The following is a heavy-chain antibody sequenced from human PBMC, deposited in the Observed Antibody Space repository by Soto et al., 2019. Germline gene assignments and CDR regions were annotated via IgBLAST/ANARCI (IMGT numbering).Heavy chain of an antibody. CDR3: ARAWGEGGYSYGYVP. CDR2: IYYSGST. CDR1: GGSMSSYF. V-gene: IGHV4-59*01. J-gene: IGHJ5*02. D-gene: IGHD5-18*01. Sequence: SGTLSLTCTVSGGSMSSYFWSWIRQPPGKPLEWIGCIYYSGSTKYNPSLKSRVTISVDTSKNQFSLKLSSVTAADTAVYYCARAWGEGGYSYGYVPWGQGTLVTVSS.